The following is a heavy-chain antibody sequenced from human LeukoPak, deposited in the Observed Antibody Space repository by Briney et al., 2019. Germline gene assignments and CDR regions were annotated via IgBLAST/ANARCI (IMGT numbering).Heavy chain of an antibody. J-gene: IGHJ6*02. D-gene: IGHD4-11*01. Sequence: SETLSLTCAVYGGSFSGYYWSWIRQPPGKGLEWIGEINHSGSTNYNPSLKSRVTISVDTSKNQFSLKLSSVTAADTAVYYCARHTVWAGYYYYYGMDVWGQGTTVTVSS. CDR2: INHSGST. CDR3: ARHTVWAGYYYYYGMDV. CDR1: GGSFSGYY. V-gene: IGHV4-34*01.